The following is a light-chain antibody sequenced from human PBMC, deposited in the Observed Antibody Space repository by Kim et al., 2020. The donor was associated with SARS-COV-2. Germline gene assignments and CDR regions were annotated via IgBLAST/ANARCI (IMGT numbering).Light chain of an antibody. CDR3: NSRGSNDNVV. CDR1: SLRSYY. J-gene: IGLJ2*01. Sequence: SSELTKDPAVSVALGQTVRITCQGDSLRSYYATWYQQKTGQAPILIIYGKNNRPSGIPDRFSGSSSGNTASLTITGTQAGDEADYYCNSRGSNDNVVFGGGTQLTVL. CDR2: GKN. V-gene: IGLV3-19*01.